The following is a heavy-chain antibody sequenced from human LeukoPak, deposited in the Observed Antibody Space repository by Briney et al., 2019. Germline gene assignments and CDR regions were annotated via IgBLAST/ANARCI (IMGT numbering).Heavy chain of an antibody. CDR2: IYYSGST. CDR1: GGSISSYY. D-gene: IGHD5-18*01. CDR3: ARLSSVDTAMVFDY. V-gene: IGHV4-59*08. Sequence: SETLSLTCTVSGGSISSYYWSWIRRPPGKGLEWIGYIYYSGSTNYNPSLKSRVTISVDTSKNQFSLKLSSVTAADTAVYYCARLSSVDTAMVFDYWGQGTLVTVSS. J-gene: IGHJ4*02.